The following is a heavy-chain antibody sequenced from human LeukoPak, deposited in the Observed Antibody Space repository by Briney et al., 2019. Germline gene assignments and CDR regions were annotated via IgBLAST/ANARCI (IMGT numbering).Heavy chain of an antibody. Sequence: PSETLSLTCAVSDDSFSSQYWTWIRQSPGKGLEWIGHSYFTGNPTYSPSLKGRVTILVDTPKNQFYLELTSVTAADTAIYYCAGLRSTVGWRSFDYWGQGILVTVSS. CDR1: DDSFSSQY. CDR3: AGLRSTVGWRSFDY. D-gene: IGHD4-23*01. J-gene: IGHJ4*02. CDR2: SYFTGNP. V-gene: IGHV4-59*08.